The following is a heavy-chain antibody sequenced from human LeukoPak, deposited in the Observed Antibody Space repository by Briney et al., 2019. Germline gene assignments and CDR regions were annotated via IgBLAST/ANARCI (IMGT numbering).Heavy chain of an antibody. D-gene: IGHD3-16*01. CDR1: GFTFSSYS. Sequence: QSGGSLRLSCAASGFTFSSYSMNWVRQAPGKGLEWVSYISSSSSTIYYADSVKGRFTISRDNAKNSLYLQMKILRDEDTAVYYCASLTYDYVWGSYRSIDYWGQGTLVTVSS. CDR3: ASLTYDYVWGSYRSIDY. V-gene: IGHV3-48*02. J-gene: IGHJ4*02. CDR2: ISSSSSTI.